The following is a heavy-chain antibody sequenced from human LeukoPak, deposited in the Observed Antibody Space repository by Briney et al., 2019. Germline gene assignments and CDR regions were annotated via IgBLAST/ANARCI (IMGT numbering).Heavy chain of an antibody. D-gene: IGHD2-2*01. CDR3: ARARLHIVVVPAAIRGNYYGMDV. CDR1: GFTFSSYA. V-gene: IGHV3-30*04. CDR2: ISYDRSNK. J-gene: IGHJ6*04. Sequence: PGRSLRLSCAASGFTFSSYAMHWVRQAPGKGLEWVAVISYDRSNKYYADSVKGRFTISRDNSKNTLYLQMNSLRAEDTAVYYCARARLHIVVVPAAIRGNYYGMDVWGKGTTVTVSS.